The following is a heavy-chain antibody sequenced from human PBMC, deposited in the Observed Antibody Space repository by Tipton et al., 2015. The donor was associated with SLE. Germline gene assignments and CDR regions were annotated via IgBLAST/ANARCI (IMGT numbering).Heavy chain of an antibody. CDR3: AKEPGGLHLGELSGYGMDV. J-gene: IGHJ6*02. V-gene: IGHV3-33*06. CDR1: GFTFSSYG. Sequence: SLRLSCAASGFTFSSYGMHWVRQAPGKGLEWVAVIWYDGSNKYYADSVKGRFTISRDNSKNTLYLQMNSLRAEDTAVYYCAKEPGGLHLGELSGYGMDVWGQGTTVTVSS. CDR2: IWYDGSNK. D-gene: IGHD3-16*02.